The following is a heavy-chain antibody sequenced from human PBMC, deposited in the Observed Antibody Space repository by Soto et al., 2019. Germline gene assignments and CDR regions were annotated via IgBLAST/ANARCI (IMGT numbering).Heavy chain of an antibody. J-gene: IGHJ3*02. D-gene: IGHD6-13*01. Sequence: SVKVSCKASGGTFSSYAISWVHQAPGQGLEWLGGIIPIFGTANYEQKFQGRVTITAAESTSTAYMELSSLRTEATAGYYCAAPYDEGSREPDGFDIWGQGTMATVSS. CDR3: AAPYDEGSREPDGFDI. V-gene: IGHV1-69*13. CDR1: GGTFSSYA. CDR2: IIPIFGTA.